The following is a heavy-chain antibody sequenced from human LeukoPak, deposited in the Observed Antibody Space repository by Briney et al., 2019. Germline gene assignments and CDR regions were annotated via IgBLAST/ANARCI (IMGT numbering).Heavy chain of an antibody. Sequence: RASVKVSCKVSGYNLTELSMHWVRQAPGKGLEWMGVFDPEDGETIYAQKFQGRVTMTEDTSTDTAYMELSSLRSEDTAVYYCATAVGATYYGSFDYWGQGTLVTVSS. CDR3: ATAVGATYYGSFDY. J-gene: IGHJ4*02. D-gene: IGHD1-26*01. CDR1: GYNLTELS. V-gene: IGHV1-24*01. CDR2: FDPEDGET.